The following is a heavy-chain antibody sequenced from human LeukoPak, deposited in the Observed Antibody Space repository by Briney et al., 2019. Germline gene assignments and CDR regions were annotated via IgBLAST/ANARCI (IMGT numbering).Heavy chain of an antibody. J-gene: IGHJ4*02. CDR3: AREYNYGFARYFDY. CDR2: IYSGGST. V-gene: IGHV3-66*01. CDR1: GFTVSSNY. D-gene: IGHD5-18*01. Sequence: PGGSLRLSCTASGFTVSSNYMSWVRQAPGKGLEWVSVIYSGGSTYYAGSVKGSFTISRDNSKNTLYLQMNSLRAEDTAVYYCAREYNYGFARYFDYWGQGTLVTVSS.